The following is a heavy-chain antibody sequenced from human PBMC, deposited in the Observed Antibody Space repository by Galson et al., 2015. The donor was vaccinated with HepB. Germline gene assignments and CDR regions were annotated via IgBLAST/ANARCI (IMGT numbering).Heavy chain of an antibody. V-gene: IGHV3-23*01. CDR3: VPGTSFWSDHPDAFDI. J-gene: IGHJ3*02. CDR1: GFTFSRYT. D-gene: IGHD3-3*01. CDR2: ITGSSTST. Sequence: SLRLSCAASGFTFSRYTMNWVRQAPGKGLEWISVITGSSTSTYYADSVKGRFTISRDNSKNTLYLQMNSLRAEDTAVYYCVPGTSFWSDHPDAFDIWGQGTMVTVS.